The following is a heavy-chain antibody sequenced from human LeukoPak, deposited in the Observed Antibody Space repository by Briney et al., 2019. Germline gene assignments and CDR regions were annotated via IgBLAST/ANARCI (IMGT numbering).Heavy chain of an antibody. D-gene: IGHD5-12*01. J-gene: IGHJ3*02. CDR1: VGTFSSYT. CDR2: IIPIFGTA. V-gene: IGHV1-69*01. Sequence: ASVKVSCKASVGTFSSYTIRWVRQATGQGLEWRGGIIPIFGTANYAQKFQGRVTITADESTSTAYMELSSLRSEDTAVYSCARDRGGYDGAFDIWGQGTMVTVSS. CDR3: ARDRGGYDGAFDI.